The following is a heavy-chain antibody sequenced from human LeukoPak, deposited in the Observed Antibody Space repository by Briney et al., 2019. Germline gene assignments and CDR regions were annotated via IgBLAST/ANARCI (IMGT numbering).Heavy chain of an antibody. CDR3: RGAYYDSGGPEYYFDY. D-gene: IGHD3-22*01. J-gene: IGHJ4*02. CDR2: IRGKGDSYST. V-gene: IGHV3-73*01. Sequence: GGSLGLSCAASGFTFSGSALHWVRQASGKGLEWVGRIRGKGDSYSTAYAASVKGRFTISRDDSKNTAYLQMNSLKTEDTAVYYCRGAYYDSGGPEYYFDYWGQGTLVTVSS. CDR1: GFTFSGSA.